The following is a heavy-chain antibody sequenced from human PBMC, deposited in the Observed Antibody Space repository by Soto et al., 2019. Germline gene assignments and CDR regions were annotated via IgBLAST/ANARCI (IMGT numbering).Heavy chain of an antibody. CDR3: ARGYCSGGICPIDY. Sequence: GASVKVSCKASGFTFTSSAVQWVRQARGQRLEWIGWIVVGSGNTNYAQKFQDRGTITIDTSTSTAYMELGSLRSEDTAVYYCARGYCSGGICPIDYWGQGTPVTVSS. CDR1: GFTFTSSA. J-gene: IGHJ4*02. D-gene: IGHD2-15*01. V-gene: IGHV1-58*01. CDR2: IVVGSGNT.